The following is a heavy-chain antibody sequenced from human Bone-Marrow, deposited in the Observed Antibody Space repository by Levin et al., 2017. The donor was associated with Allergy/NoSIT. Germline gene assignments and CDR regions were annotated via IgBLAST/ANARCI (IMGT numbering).Heavy chain of an antibody. V-gene: IGHV3-30-3*01. D-gene: IGHD3-9*01. CDR3: ARGSVYFDWLLQFDY. J-gene: IGHJ4*02. Sequence: GGSLRLSCAASGFTFSSYAMHWVRQAPGKGLEWVAVISYDGSNKYYADSVKGRFTISRDNSKNTLYLQMNSLRAEDTAVYYCARGSVYFDWLLQFDYWGQGTLVTVSS. CDR1: GFTFSSYA. CDR2: ISYDGSNK.